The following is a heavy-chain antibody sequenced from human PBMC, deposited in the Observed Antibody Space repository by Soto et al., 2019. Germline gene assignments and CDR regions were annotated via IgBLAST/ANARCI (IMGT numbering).Heavy chain of an antibody. D-gene: IGHD3-3*01. CDR3: ARAYDYDFWSGYYKSEWFDP. CDR2: IYYSGST. CDR1: GGSVSSGSYY. J-gene: IGHJ5*02. Sequence: SETLSLTCTVSGGSVSSGSYYWSWIRQPPGKGLEWIGYIYYSGSTNYNPSLKSRVTISVDTSKNQFSLKLSSVTAADTAVYYCARAYDYDFWSGYYKSEWFDPWGQGTLVTVS. V-gene: IGHV4-61*01.